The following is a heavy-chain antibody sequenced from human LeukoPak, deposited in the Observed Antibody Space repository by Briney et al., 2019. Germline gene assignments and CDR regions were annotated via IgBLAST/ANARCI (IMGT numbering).Heavy chain of an antibody. Sequence: GGSLRLSCAASGFTFSSYSMNWVRQAPGKGLEWVSSISSSSSYIYYADSVKGRFTISGDNAKNSLYLQMNSLRAEDTAVYYCARDRPHDYGDYPEYFQHWGQGTLVTVSS. CDR3: ARDRPHDYGDYPEYFQH. CDR2: ISSSSSYI. V-gene: IGHV3-21*01. D-gene: IGHD4-17*01. CDR1: GFTFSSYS. J-gene: IGHJ1*01.